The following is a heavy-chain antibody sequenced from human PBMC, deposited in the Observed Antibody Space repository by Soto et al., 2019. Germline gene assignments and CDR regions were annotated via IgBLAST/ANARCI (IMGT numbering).Heavy chain of an antibody. J-gene: IGHJ6*02. CDR1: GYTFTTSW. Sequence: GESLKISCKGSGYTFTTSWIGWVRQMNGKGLEWMGIIYPGDSDPRYSPSFQGQGTISADKSISTAYLQWNILKASDTAMYYCARYHSSSWTGVNYGMDVWGQGTTVTVSS. CDR3: ARYHSSSWTGVNYGMDV. D-gene: IGHD6-13*01. CDR2: IYPGDSDP. V-gene: IGHV5-51*01.